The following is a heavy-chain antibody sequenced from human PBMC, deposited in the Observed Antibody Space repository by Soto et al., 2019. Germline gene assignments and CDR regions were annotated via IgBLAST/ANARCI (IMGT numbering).Heavy chain of an antibody. J-gene: IGHJ6*02. CDR2: IMPIFGTA. CDR1: GGSFRNYG. Sequence: QVQLVQSGAEVKKPGSSVRVSCKVSGGSFRNYGITWVRQAPGQGLEWMGGIMPIFGTANYAQKFQGRVTISADELTTTVSLELSSLSSDDTAVYFCARDRDYDLLTAREYAFDVWGQVTTVAVS. V-gene: IGHV1-69*01. D-gene: IGHD3-9*01. CDR3: ARDRDYDLLTAREYAFDV.